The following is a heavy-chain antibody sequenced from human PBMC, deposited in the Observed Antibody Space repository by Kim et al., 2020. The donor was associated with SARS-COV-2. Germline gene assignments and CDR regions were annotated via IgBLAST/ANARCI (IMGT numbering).Heavy chain of an antibody. CDR3: AKDPMIVVVITMDY. V-gene: IGHV3-23*01. CDR2: ISGSGGST. Sequence: GGSLRLSCAASGFTFSSYAMSWVRQAPGKGLEWVSAISGSGGSTYYADSVKGRFTISRDNSKNTLYLQMNSLRAEDTAVYYCAKDPMIVVVITMDYWGQGTLVTVSS. J-gene: IGHJ4*02. CDR1: GFTFSSYA. D-gene: IGHD3-22*01.